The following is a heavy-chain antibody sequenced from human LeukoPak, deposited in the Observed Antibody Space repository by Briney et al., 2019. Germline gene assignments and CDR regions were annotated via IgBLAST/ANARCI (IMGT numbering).Heavy chain of an antibody. D-gene: IGHD3-10*01. CDR3: AREGREDYFDY. CDR1: GFTFSSYA. J-gene: IGHJ4*02. V-gene: IGHV3-30-3*01. Sequence: GGSLRLSCAASGFTFSSYAMHWVRQAPGKGLEWVAVISYDGSNKYYADSVKGRFTISRDNSKNTLYLQMNSLRAEDTAVYYCAREGREDYFDYWGQGTLVTVSS. CDR2: ISYDGSNK.